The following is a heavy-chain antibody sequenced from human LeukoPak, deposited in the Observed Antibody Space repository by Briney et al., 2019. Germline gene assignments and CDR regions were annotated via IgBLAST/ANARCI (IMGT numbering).Heavy chain of an antibody. D-gene: IGHD3-3*01. J-gene: IGHJ4*02. Sequence: SETLSLTCAVSGYSISSGYYWGWIRQPPGKGLEWIGSIYHNGSTYYNPSLKSRVTISVDTSKNQFSLKLSSVTAADTAVYYCARRNGYDFWSGYPHLDYWGQGTLVTVSS. CDR3: ARRNGYDFWSGYPHLDY. V-gene: IGHV4-38-2*01. CDR2: IYHNGST. CDR1: GYSISSGYY.